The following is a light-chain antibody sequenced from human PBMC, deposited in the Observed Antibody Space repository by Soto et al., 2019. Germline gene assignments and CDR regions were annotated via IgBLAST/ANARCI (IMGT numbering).Light chain of an antibody. V-gene: IGKV1-5*01. J-gene: IGKJ1*01. CDR3: QQYNSYPWT. CDR2: DAS. Sequence: DIQMTQSPSTLSASVGDRVTITCRASQSISSRLAWYQQKPGKAPKLLIYDASILESGVPSRLSGSGSGTEFTLTLSSLQPDDFATYYCQQYNSYPWTFGQGTKVEI. CDR1: QSISSR.